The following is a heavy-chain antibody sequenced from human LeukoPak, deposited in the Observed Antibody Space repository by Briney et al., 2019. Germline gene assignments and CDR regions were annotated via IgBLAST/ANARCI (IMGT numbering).Heavy chain of an antibody. V-gene: IGHV4-59*01. D-gene: IGHD6-13*01. Sequence: SETLSLTCTVSGGSISSYYWSWIRQPPGKGLEWIGYIYYSGSTNYNPSLKSRVTISVDTSKNQFSLKLSSVTAADTAVYYCARDRGHRQQLVPAYFDYWGQGTLVTVSS. J-gene: IGHJ4*02. CDR2: IYYSGST. CDR1: GGSISSYY. CDR3: ARDRGHRQQLVPAYFDY.